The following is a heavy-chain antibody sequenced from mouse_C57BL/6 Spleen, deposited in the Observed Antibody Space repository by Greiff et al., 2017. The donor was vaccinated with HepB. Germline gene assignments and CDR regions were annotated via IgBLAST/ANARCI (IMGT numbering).Heavy chain of an antibody. Sequence: QVQLQQSGPGLVQPSQSLSITCTVSGFSLTSYGVHWVRQSPGKGLEWLGVIWRGGSTDYNAAFMSRLSITKDNSKSQVFFKMNSLQADDTAIYYCATYYGSSYGAMDYWGQGTSVTVSS. D-gene: IGHD1-1*01. CDR3: ATYYGSSYGAMDY. CDR2: IWRGGST. J-gene: IGHJ4*01. V-gene: IGHV2-5*01. CDR1: GFSLTSYG.